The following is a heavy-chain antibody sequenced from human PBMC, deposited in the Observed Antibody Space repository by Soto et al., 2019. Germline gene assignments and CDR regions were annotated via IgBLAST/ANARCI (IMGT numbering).Heavy chain of an antibody. CDR2: IHPGDSDT. CDR3: ARPGRGVQWLSSTLGAFDI. Sequence: GESLKISCKGSGYSFTSYWIGWVRQMPGKGLERMGIIHPGDSDTRYSPSFQGQVTISADKSISTAYLQWSSLKASDTAMYYCARPGRGVQWLSSTLGAFDIWGQGTMVTVSS. D-gene: IGHD6-19*01. V-gene: IGHV5-51*01. CDR1: GYSFTSYW. J-gene: IGHJ3*02.